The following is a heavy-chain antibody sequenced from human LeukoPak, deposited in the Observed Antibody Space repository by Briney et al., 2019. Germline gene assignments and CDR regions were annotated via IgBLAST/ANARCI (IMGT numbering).Heavy chain of an antibody. D-gene: IGHD4-23*01. CDR2: IYYSGST. J-gene: IGHJ4*02. CDR3: PRWALATVGSFDY. CDR1: GGSISSGDYY. Sequence: PSETLSLTCTVSGGSISSGDYYWSWIRQPPGKGLEWIGYIYYSGSTYYNPSLKSRVTISVDTSKNQFSLKLSSVTAADTAVYYCPRWALATVGSFDYWGQGTLVTVSS. V-gene: IGHV4-30-4*08.